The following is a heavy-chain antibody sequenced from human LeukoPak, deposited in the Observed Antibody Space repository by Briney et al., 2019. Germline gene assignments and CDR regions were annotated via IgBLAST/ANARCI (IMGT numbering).Heavy chain of an antibody. CDR2: IWYDGSNK. Sequence: PGGSLRLSCAASGFTFSSYGMHWVRQAPGKGLEWVAVIWYDGSNKYYADSVKGRFTISRDNSKNTLYLQMNSLRAEDTAVYYCAKGAYYYGSGSYCFDHWGQGTLVTVST. CDR3: AKGAYYYGSGSYCFDH. CDR1: GFTFSSYG. V-gene: IGHV3-33*06. J-gene: IGHJ5*02. D-gene: IGHD3-10*01.